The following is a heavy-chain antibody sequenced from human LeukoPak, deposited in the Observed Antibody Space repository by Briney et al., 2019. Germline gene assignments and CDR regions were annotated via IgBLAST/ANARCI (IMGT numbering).Heavy chain of an antibody. CDR3: ARAGILWFGELSLYGMDV. D-gene: IGHD3-10*01. Sequence: SVKVACKASGGTFSSYAISWVRQAPGQGLEWMGRIIPILGIANYAQKFQGRVTITADKSTSTAYMELSSLRSEDTAVYYCARAGILWFGELSLYGMDVWGQGTTVTVSS. CDR1: GGTFSSYA. J-gene: IGHJ6*02. CDR2: IIPILGIA. V-gene: IGHV1-69*04.